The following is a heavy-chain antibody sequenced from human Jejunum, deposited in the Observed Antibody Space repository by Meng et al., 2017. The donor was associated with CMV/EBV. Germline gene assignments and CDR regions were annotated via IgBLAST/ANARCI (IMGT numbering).Heavy chain of an antibody. CDR3: VRSAYPYYFDY. CDR1: GFSFSRYW. J-gene: IGHJ4*02. CDR2: IESDGSNT. V-gene: IGHV3-74*01. Sequence: LSCADFGFSFSRYWMHWVRQAPGKGLEWVSLIESDGSNTSYADSVKGRFTISRDNAKNTLYLQMSSLRAEDTALYYCVRSAYPYYFDYWGQGTLVTVSS.